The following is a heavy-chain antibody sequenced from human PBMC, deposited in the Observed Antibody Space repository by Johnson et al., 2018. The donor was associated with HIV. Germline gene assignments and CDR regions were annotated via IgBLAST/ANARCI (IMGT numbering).Heavy chain of an antibody. Sequence: VQLVESGGGVVRPGGSLRLSCAASGFTFDNYAMSWVRQATGKGLEWVSGINWNGGSTGYADSVKGRFTISRDNSKNSLYLQMDSLRVEDTAVYYCARDSAEQVGDAIDLWGRGTMVTVSS. J-gene: IGHJ3*01. V-gene: IGHV3-20*04. CDR2: INWNGGST. D-gene: IGHD1/OR15-1a*01. CDR1: GFTFDNYA. CDR3: ARDSAEQVGDAIDL.